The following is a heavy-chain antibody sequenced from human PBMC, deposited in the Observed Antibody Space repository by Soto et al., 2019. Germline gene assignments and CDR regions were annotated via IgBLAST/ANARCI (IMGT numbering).Heavy chain of an antibody. D-gene: IGHD6-13*01. CDR2: ISSSSSYI. CDR1: GFTFSSYS. J-gene: IGHJ6*02. V-gene: IGHV3-21*01. Sequence: GGSLRLSCAASGFTFSSYSMNWVRQAPGKGLEWVSSISSSSSYIYYADSVKGRFTISRDNAKNSLYLQMNSLRAEDTAVYYCARVGGLAAAGTVYYGMDVWGQGTTVTVSS. CDR3: ARVGGLAAAGTVYYGMDV.